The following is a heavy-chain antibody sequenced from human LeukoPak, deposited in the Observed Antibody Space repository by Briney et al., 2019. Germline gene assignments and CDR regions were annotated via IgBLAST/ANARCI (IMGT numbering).Heavy chain of an antibody. CDR3: ARRGAYYYYGMDV. D-gene: IGHD3-10*01. CDR1: XY. CDR2: ISSSGSTI. J-gene: IGHJ6*02. V-gene: IGHV3-11*04. Sequence: XYMXXXRQAPGKGXEWVSYISSSGSTIYYADSVKGRFTISRDNAKNSLYLQMNSLRAEDTAVYYCARRGAYYYYGMDVWGQGTTVTVS.